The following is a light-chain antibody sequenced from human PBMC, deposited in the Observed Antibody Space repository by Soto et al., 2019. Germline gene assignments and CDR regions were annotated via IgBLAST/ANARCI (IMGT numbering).Light chain of an antibody. V-gene: IGLV6-57*01. CDR1: SGSIASNY. CDR2: EDN. J-gene: IGLJ3*02. CDR3: QSYDATNLV. Sequence: LTQPHSVSESPGKTVIISCTRSSGSIASNYVQWYQQRPGSSPTTVIYEDNQRPSGVPDRFSGSIDSSSNSASLTISGLEAEDEADYYCQSYDATNLVFGGGTKLTVL.